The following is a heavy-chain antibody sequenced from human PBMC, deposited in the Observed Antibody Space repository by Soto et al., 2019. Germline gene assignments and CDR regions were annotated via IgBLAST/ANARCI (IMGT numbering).Heavy chain of an antibody. CDR3: ARITRTKLGYCSSTSCSASQLEDYFDD. V-gene: IGHV4-34*01. D-gene: IGHD2-2*01. Sequence: PSETLSLTCAVYGGSFSGYYWSWIRQPPGKGLEWIGEINHSGSTNYNPSLKSRVTISVDTSKNQFSLKLSSVTAADTAVYYCARITRTKLGYCSSTSCSASQLEDYFDDCGQGTLVTVSS. CDR1: GGSFSGYY. CDR2: INHSGST. J-gene: IGHJ4*02.